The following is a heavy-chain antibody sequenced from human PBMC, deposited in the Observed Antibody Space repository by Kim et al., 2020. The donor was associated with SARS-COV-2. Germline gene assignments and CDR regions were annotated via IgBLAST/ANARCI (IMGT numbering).Heavy chain of an antibody. D-gene: IGHD6-6*01. Sequence: GGSLRLSCVASGFTFSTYGMNWVRQAPGKGLQWVSYISSGGGSINYAVSVKGRFAISRDNAKNSLFLQMNSLRDEDTAVYYCTRGGAARPDFWGQGTLVT. CDR2: ISSGGGSI. V-gene: IGHV3-48*02. CDR1: GFTFSTYG. CDR3: TRGGAARPDF. J-gene: IGHJ4*02.